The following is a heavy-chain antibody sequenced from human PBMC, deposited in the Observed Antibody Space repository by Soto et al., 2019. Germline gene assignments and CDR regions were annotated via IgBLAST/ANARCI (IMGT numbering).Heavy chain of an antibody. J-gene: IGHJ5*02. D-gene: IGHD3-16*01. CDR2: ISYDGRKT. CDR1: GFTFSVFG. V-gene: IGHV3-33*05. CDR3: AKRPLSPNYEDYDRES. Sequence: QVQLAESGGGVVQPGTSLRLSCAASGFTFSVFGMHWVRQAPGKGLEWVAVISYDGRKTFYADSVDGRFTISRDNSKSMLYLQMDSLTPADTALFFCAKRPLSPNYEDYDRESWGQGTMVTVSS.